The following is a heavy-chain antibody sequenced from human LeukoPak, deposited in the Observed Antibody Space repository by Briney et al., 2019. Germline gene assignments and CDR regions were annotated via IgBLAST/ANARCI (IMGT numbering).Heavy chain of an antibody. V-gene: IGHV4-59*08. J-gene: IGHJ4*02. CDR2: IYYSGST. D-gene: IGHD1-14*01. CDR1: GGSISSYY. CDR3: ARRYMGLFDY. Sequence: SETLSLTCTVSGGSISSYYWSWIRQPPGKGLEWIGYIYYSGSTNYNPSLKSQVTISVDTSKNQFSLKLSSVTAADTAVYYCARRYMGLFDYWGQGTLVTVSS.